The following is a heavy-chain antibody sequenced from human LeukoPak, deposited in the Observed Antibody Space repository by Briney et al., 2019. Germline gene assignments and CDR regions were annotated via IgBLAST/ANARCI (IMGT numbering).Heavy chain of an antibody. CDR2: IYYSGST. Sequence: PSETLSLTCTVSGGSISSYYWSWIRQPPGKGLEWIGYIYYSGSTNYNPSLKSRVTISVDRSKNQFSLKLSSVTAADTAVYYCARDGRRGYSGYDSPTWGQGTLVTVSS. J-gene: IGHJ5*02. CDR3: ARDGRRGYSGYDSPT. CDR1: GGSISSYY. V-gene: IGHV4-59*12. D-gene: IGHD5-12*01.